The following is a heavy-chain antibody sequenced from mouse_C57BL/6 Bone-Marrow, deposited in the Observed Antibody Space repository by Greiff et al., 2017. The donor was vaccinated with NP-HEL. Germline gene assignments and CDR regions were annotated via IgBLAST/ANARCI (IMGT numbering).Heavy chain of an antibody. CDR1: GYTFTSYD. CDR2: IYPRDGST. V-gene: IGHV1-85*01. D-gene: IGHD2-4*01. CDR3: ARLGGIPYDYGKGGAWFAY. J-gene: IGHJ3*01. Sequence: QVQLQQSGPELVKPGASVKLSCKASGYTFTSYDINWVKQRPGQGLEWIGWIYPRDGSTKYNEKFKGKATLTVDTSSSTAYMELHSLTSEDSAVYFCARLGGIPYDYGKGGAWFAYWGQGTLVTVSA.